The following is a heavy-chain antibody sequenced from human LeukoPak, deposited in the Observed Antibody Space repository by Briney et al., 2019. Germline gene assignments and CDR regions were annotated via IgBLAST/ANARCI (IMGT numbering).Heavy chain of an antibody. CDR3: ARSGWYYDILTGFDY. J-gene: IGHJ4*02. D-gene: IGHD3-9*01. Sequence: GGSLRLSCAASGFTFNNYSMNWIRQAPGKGLEWVSSITRSTSYIYYADSVKGRFTISRDNAKDSLYLQMNSLRAEDTAVYYCARSGWYYDILTGFDYWGQGTLVTVSS. CDR2: ITRSTSYI. CDR1: GFTFNNYS. V-gene: IGHV3-21*01.